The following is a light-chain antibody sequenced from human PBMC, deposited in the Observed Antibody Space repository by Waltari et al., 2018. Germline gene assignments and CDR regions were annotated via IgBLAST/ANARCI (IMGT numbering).Light chain of an antibody. CDR1: SSEVGGSDY. CDR3: SSYTSSSAPWV. Sequence: QSALPQPASVSGSPGQSITISCTGTSSEVGGSDYVSWYQRHPGKAPILIIFDVRIRPSAVSIRFSGSKSGNTASLTIFGLQADDEAEYFCSSYTSSSAPWVFGGGTKLTVL. J-gene: IGLJ3*02. V-gene: IGLV2-14*03. CDR2: DVR.